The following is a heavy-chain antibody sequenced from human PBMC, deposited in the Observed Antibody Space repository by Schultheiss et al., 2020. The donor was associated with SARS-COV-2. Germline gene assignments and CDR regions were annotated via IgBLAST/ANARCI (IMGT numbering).Heavy chain of an antibody. J-gene: IGHJ5*02. V-gene: IGHV3-49*04. CDR3: TSGSIGGYYDTEGWFDP. CDR2: IRSKAYGGTT. D-gene: IGHD3-22*01. Sequence: GGSLRLSCAASGFTFSSYAMSWVRQAPGKGLEWVGFIRSKAYGGTTEYAASVKGRFTISRDDSKSIAYLQMNSLKTEDTAVYYCTSGSIGGYYDTEGWFDPWGQGTLVTVSS. CDR1: GFTFSSYA.